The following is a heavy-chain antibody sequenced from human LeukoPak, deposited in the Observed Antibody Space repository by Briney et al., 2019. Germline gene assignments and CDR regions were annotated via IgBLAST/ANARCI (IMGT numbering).Heavy chain of an antibody. CDR2: IMASGST. Sequence: SETLSLTCTVSGGSITSYSWSWIRRPAGKGLEWIGRIMASGSTNYNPSLKSRVTMSVDTSKNQFSLKLTSVTAADTAVYYCTRDRKGGYFDYWGQGTLVTVSS. CDR3: TRDRKGGYFDY. D-gene: IGHD3-16*01. CDR1: GGSITSYS. J-gene: IGHJ4*02. V-gene: IGHV4-4*07.